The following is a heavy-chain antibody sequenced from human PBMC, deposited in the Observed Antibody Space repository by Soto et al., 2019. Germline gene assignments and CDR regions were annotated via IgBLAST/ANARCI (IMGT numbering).Heavy chain of an antibody. V-gene: IGHV4-34*01. CDR3: ARNGYDDYVGFGPFHFDY. Sequence: SETLSLTCAVYGGSFSGYYWSWIRQPPGKGLEWIGEINHSGSTNYNPSLKSRVTISVDTSKNQFSLKLSSVTAADTAVYYCARNGYDDYVGFGPFHFDYWGQGTLVTVSS. D-gene: IGHD4-17*01. CDR1: GGSFSGYY. CDR2: INHSGST. J-gene: IGHJ4*02.